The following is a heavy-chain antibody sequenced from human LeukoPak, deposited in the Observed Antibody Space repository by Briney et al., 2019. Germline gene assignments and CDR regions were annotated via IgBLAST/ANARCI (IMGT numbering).Heavy chain of an antibody. CDR2: ISWNSGSI. CDR1: GFTFDDYA. J-gene: IGHJ5*02. D-gene: IGHD6-25*01. CDR3: AKDARLYSSAEGFDP. Sequence: PGRSLRLSCAASGFTFDDYAMHWVRQAPGKGLEWVSGISWNSGSIGYADSVKGRFTISRDNAKNSLYLQMNSLRAEDTALYYCAKDARLYSSAEGFDPWGQGTLVTVSS. V-gene: IGHV3-9*01.